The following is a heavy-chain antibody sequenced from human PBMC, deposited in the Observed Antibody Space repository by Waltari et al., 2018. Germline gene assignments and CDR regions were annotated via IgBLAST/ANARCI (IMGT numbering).Heavy chain of an antibody. J-gene: IGHJ2*01. V-gene: IGHV4-59*01. D-gene: IGHD6-19*01. CDR1: GGSISSYS. CDR3: AREAYSSGWYFDL. CDR2: IYYSGST. Sequence: QVQLQESGPGLVKPSETLSLTCTVSGGSISSYSWSWIRQPPGKGLEWIGYIYYSGSTNYNPSLKSRVTISVDTSKNQFSLKLSSVTAADTAVYYCAREAYSSGWYFDLWGRGTLVTVSS.